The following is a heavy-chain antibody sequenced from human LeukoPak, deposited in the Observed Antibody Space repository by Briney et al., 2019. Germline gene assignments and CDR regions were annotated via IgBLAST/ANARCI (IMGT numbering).Heavy chain of an antibody. D-gene: IGHD6-13*01. Sequence: PSETLSLTCTVSGGSISSSSYYWGWIRQPPGKGLEWIGSIYYSGSTYYNPSLKSRVTISVDTSKNQFSLKLSSVTAADTAVYYCATSPLTHYSSPFDPWGQGTLVTVSS. CDR3: ATSPLTHYSSPFDP. CDR1: GGSISSSSYY. J-gene: IGHJ5*02. V-gene: IGHV4-39*07. CDR2: IYYSGST.